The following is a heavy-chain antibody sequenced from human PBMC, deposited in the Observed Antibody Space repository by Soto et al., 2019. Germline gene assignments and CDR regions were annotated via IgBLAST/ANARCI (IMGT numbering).Heavy chain of an antibody. CDR1: GFTFSSYA. D-gene: IGHD2-15*01. CDR2: ISYDGSNK. J-gene: IGHJ4*02. Sequence: QVQLVETGGGVVQPGRSLRLSCAASGFTFSSYAMHWVRQAPGKGLEWVAVISYDGSNKYYADSVKGRFTISRDNSKNTLYLQMNSLRAEDTAVYYCARDNGWSQPDYWGQGTLVTVSS. CDR3: ARDNGWSQPDY. V-gene: IGHV3-30-3*01.